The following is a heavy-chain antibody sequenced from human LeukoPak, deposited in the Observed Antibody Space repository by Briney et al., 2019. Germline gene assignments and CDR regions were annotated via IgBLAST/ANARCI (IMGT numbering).Heavy chain of an antibody. V-gene: IGHV3-20*01. D-gene: IGHD6-19*01. J-gene: IGHJ4*02. CDR1: GFTFDDYG. Sequence: GGSLRLSCAASGFTFDDYGMSWVRQAPGKGLEWVSGITWNGDSPGYADSVKGRFTISRDNAKNSLHLHLNSLRAEGTALYHCARWSSIKVAATENYWGQGTLVTVSS. CDR3: ARWSSIKVAATENY. CDR2: ITWNGDSP.